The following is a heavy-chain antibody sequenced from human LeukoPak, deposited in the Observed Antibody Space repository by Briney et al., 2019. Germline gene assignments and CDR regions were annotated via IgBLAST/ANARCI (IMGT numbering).Heavy chain of an antibody. CDR1: GGFFSGYY. V-gene: IGHV4-34*01. CDR3: ARGRCRYSSSCSGDY. J-gene: IGHJ4*02. D-gene: IGHD6-13*01. CDR2: INHSGST. Sequence: SETLSLTCAVYGGFFSGYYWSWIRQPPGKGLEWIGEINHSGSTNYNPSLKSRVTISVDTSKNQFSLKLSSVTAADTAVYYCARGRCRYSSSCSGDYWGQGTLVTVSS.